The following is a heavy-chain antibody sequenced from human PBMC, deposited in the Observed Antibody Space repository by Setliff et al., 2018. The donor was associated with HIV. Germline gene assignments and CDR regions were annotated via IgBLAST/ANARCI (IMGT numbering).Heavy chain of an antibody. J-gene: IGHJ6*01. CDR3: ARDNSYYYGSGSHYWYGMDV. Sequence: SETLSLTCAVYGGSFSNYYWSWIRQPPGKGPEWIGEINHSGKTDYNPSLKNRVTISVDTSKNQFSLKLSSVTAADTAVYYCARDNSYYYGSGSHYWYGMDVWGQGTTVTVSS. V-gene: IGHV4-34*01. D-gene: IGHD3-10*01. CDR1: GGSFSNYY. CDR2: INHSGKT.